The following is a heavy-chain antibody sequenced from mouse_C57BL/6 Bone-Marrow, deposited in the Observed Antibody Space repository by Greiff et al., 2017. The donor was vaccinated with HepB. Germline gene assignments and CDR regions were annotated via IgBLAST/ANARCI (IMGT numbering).Heavy chain of an antibody. D-gene: IGHD2-1*01. CDR2: IRNKANGYTT. Sequence: DVQLVESGGGLVQPGGSLSLSCAASGFTFTDYYMSWVRQPPGKALEWLGFIRNKANGYTTEYSASVKGRFTISRDNSQSILYLQMNALRAEDSATYYCARYSNYDAMDYWGQGTSVTVSS. V-gene: IGHV7-3*01. CDR1: GFTFTDYY. CDR3: ARYSNYDAMDY. J-gene: IGHJ4*01.